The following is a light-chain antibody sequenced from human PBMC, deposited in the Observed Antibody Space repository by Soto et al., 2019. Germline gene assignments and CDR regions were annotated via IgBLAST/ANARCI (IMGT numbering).Light chain of an antibody. CDR3: GTWDSSLSAL. Sequence: QSVLTQPPSVSAAPGQTVTISCSGSSSNIGNNYVSWYQQLPGTAPKLLIYDNNKRPSGSPDRFSGSKSGTSATLGITGLQTGDEADYYCGTWDSSLSALFGGGTKLTVL. CDR2: DNN. CDR1: SSNIGNNY. J-gene: IGLJ2*01. V-gene: IGLV1-51*01.